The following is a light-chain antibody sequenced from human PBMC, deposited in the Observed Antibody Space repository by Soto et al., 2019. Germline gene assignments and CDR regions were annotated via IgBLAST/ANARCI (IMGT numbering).Light chain of an antibody. CDR2: DNN. J-gene: IGLJ2*01. CDR3: GTWDSSLSAVV. V-gene: IGLV1-51*01. CDR1: SSNIGNNY. Sequence: QSVLTQPPSVSAAPGQKVTISGPGSSSNIGNNYVSWYQQLPGTAPKLLIYDNNNRPSGIPDRFSGSKSGTSGTLGITGLQTGDEADYYCGTWDSSLSAVVFGGGTKLTVL.